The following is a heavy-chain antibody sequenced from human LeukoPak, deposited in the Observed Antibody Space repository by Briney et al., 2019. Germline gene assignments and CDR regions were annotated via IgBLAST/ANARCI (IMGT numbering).Heavy chain of an antibody. D-gene: IGHD1-26*01. V-gene: IGHV4-61*01. J-gene: IGHJ5*02. CDR1: GYSISTGYY. CDR2: IYYSGST. Sequence: SETLSLTCTVSGYSISTGYYWSWIRQPPGKGLEWIGYIYYSGSTNYNPSLKSRVTISVDTSKNQFSLKLSSVTAADTAVYYCARFNSGSYFNWFDPWGQGTLVTVSS. CDR3: ARFNSGSYFNWFDP.